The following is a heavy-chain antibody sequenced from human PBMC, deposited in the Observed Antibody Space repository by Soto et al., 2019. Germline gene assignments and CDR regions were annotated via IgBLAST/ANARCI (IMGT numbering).Heavy chain of an antibody. CDR1: GYTFTSYG. CDR3: ARDLSPYGDYVGFDY. V-gene: IGHV1-18*01. D-gene: IGHD4-17*01. J-gene: IGHJ4*02. CDR2: ISAYNGNT. Sequence: QVQLVQSGAEVKKPGASVKVSCKASGYTFTSYGISWVRQAPGQGLECMGGISAYNGNTNYAKKLQGRVTMTTDTSTSTAYMELRSLRSDDTAVYYCARDLSPYGDYVGFDYWGQGTLVTVSS.